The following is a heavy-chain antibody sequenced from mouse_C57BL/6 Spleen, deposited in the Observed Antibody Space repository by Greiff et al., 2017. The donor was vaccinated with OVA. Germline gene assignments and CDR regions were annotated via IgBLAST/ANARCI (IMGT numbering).Heavy chain of an antibody. D-gene: IGHD3-3*01. CDR1: GYTFTDYE. Sequence: QVQLQQSGAELVRPGASVTLSCKASGYTFTDYEMHWVKQTPVHGLEWIGAIDPETGGTAYNQKFKGKATLTADKSSSTAYMDLRSRTSEDSAVYYCTRHRRGPFYAMDYWGQGTSVTVSS. V-gene: IGHV1-15*01. CDR2: IDPETGGT. J-gene: IGHJ4*01. CDR3: TRHRRGPFYAMDY.